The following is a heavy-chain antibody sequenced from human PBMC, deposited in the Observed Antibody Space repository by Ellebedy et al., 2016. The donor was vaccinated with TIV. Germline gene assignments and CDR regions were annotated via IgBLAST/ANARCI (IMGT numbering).Heavy chain of an antibody. V-gene: IGHV3-7*01. CDR2: IKQDGSEK. J-gene: IGHJ4*02. Sequence: GGSLRLSCAASGFTFSTYSMNWVRQAPGKGLEWVANIKQDGSEKYYVDSVKGRFTISRDNAKNSLYLQMNSLRAEDTAVYYCARDFYDFWSGYYYPYFDYWGQGTLVTVSS. D-gene: IGHD3-3*01. CDR3: ARDFYDFWSGYYYPYFDY. CDR1: GFTFSTYS.